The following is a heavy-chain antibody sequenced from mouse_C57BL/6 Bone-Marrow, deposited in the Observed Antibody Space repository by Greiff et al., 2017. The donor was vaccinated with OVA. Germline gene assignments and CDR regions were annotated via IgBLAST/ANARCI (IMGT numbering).Heavy chain of an antibody. CDR3: ARSGDYDWFAY. CDR1: GYTFTSYW. Sequence: VQLQQPGAELVKPGASVKLSCKASGYTFTSYWMHWVKQRPGQGLEWSGMIHPNSGSTNYNEKFKSKATLTVDKSSSTAYMQLSSLTSEDSAVYYCARSGDYDWFAYWGQGTLVTVSA. D-gene: IGHD2-4*01. V-gene: IGHV1-64*01. CDR2: IHPNSGST. J-gene: IGHJ3*01.